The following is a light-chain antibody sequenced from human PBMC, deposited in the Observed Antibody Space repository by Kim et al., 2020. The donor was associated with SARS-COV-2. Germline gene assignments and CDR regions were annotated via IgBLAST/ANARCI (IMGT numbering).Light chain of an antibody. CDR3: QVWDSYSDHVV. V-gene: IGLV3-21*04. J-gene: IGLJ2*01. Sequence: SYELTQPPSVSVAPGKTARITCGGNNIGSKSVHWYQQKPGQAPVLAFYCDSDRPSGIPERFSGSNSGNTATLTISRVEAGDGADYYCQVWDSYSDHVVF. CDR1: NIGSKS. CDR2: CDS.